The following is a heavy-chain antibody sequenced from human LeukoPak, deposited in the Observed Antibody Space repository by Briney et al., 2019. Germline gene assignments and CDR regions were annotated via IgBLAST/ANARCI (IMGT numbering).Heavy chain of an antibody. CDR1: GSTFSNFE. Sequence: GGSLRLSCAVPGSTFSNFEINWVRQAPGKGLEWISYISSSGSTIYYADSVKGRFTISRDNAKNSLYLQMNSLRVEDTAVYYCASRPYGFLGPFDYWGQGTLVTVSS. J-gene: IGHJ4*02. CDR2: ISSSGSTI. V-gene: IGHV3-48*03. CDR3: ASRPYGFLGPFDY. D-gene: IGHD3/OR15-3a*01.